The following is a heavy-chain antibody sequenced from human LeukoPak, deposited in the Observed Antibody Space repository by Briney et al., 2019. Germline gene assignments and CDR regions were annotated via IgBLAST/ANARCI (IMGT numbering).Heavy chain of an antibody. CDR3: AKQYGSGWYFFDY. CDR2: ISYDGSNK. CDR1: GLTFSSYG. V-gene: IGHV3-30*18. D-gene: IGHD6-19*01. J-gene: IGHJ4*02. Sequence: GGSLRLSCAASGLTFSSYGLHWVRQAPGKGLEWVAIISYDGSNKYYADSVKGRFTISRDNSKNTLYLQMNSLRVDDTAVYYCAKQYGSGWYFFDYWGQGTLVTVSS.